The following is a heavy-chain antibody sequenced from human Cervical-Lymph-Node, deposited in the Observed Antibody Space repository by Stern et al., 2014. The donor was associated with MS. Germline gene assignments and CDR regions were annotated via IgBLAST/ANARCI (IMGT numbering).Heavy chain of an antibody. CDR1: GFTFSNYA. Sequence: EVQLLESGGGLVQPGGSLRLSCAASGFTFSNYAMNWVRQAPGKGLEWVSYISTSSSSKYYADSVKGRFTISRDNAKNSLYLQMNSLRDEDTALYYCAKDRASWGQGTLVTVSS. V-gene: IGHV3-48*02. CDR3: AKDRAS. J-gene: IGHJ5*02. CDR2: ISTSSSSK.